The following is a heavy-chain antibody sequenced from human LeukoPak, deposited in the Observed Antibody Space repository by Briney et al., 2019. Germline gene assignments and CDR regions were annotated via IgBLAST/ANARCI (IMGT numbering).Heavy chain of an antibody. D-gene: IGHD3-9*01. CDR2: ISWSSGTI. CDR1: GFTFDNYA. CDR3: ARAYKDRSLTGKKEFFQH. Sequence: GGSLRLSCAASGFTFDNYAMNWVRQVPGKGLEWISLISWSSGTIGYADSVKGRFTISRDNANNFLYLQMNSLRAEDTALYYCARAYKDRSLTGKKEFFQHWGQGTLVTVSS. J-gene: IGHJ1*01. V-gene: IGHV3-9*01.